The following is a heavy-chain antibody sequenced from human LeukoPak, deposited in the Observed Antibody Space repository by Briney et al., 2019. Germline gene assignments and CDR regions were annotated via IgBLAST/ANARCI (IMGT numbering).Heavy chain of an antibody. Sequence: GGSLRLSCAASGFSFSSYGMSWVRQAPGKGLEWVSGISGSSGNTDYADSVKGRFTISRDNSKNTLYLQMNSLRAEDTAVYYCAKGSGYHYFYYQMDVWGKGTTVTVSS. V-gene: IGHV3-23*01. CDR2: ISGSSGNT. D-gene: IGHD3-22*01. CDR1: GFSFSSYG. J-gene: IGHJ6*03. CDR3: AKGSGYHYFYYQMDV.